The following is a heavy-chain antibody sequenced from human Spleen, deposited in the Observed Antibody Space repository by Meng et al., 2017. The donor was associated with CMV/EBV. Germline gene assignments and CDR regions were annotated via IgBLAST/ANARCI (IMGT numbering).Heavy chain of an antibody. J-gene: IGHJ5*02. CDR3: ARQSGVGWLDP. D-gene: IGHD7-27*01. CDR2: ISGYNGNT. V-gene: IGHV1-18*01. Sequence: ASVKVSCKASGYMFTSYAITWVRQAPGLGLEWMGRISGYNGNTNYAQKFQGRVTMTIDTSTTTAHMEVRSLRPDDTAVYYCARQSGVGWLDPWGQGTLVIVSS. CDR1: GYMFTSYA.